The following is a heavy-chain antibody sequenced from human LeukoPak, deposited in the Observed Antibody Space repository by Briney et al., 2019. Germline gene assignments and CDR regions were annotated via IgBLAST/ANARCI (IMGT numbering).Heavy chain of an antibody. CDR3: ARFYGRMGGY. CDR2: INHSGST. V-gene: IGHV4-34*01. Sequence: TSGTLSLTCAVYGGSFSGYYWSWIRQPPGKGLEWIGEINHSGSTNYNPSLKSRVTISVDTSKNQFSLKLSSVTAADTAVYYCARFYGRMGGYWGQGTLVTVSS. D-gene: IGHD4-23*01. J-gene: IGHJ4*02. CDR1: GGSFSGYY.